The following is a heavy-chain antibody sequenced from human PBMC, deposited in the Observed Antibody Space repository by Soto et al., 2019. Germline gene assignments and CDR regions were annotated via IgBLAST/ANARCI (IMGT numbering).Heavy chain of an antibody. J-gene: IGHJ4*02. Sequence: EVQLVESGGGLVKPGGSLRLSCAASGFTFSSYSMNWVRQAPGKGLEWVSSISSSSSYIYYADSVKGRFTISRDNAKNSLYLQMNSLRAEDTAVYYCAREFAGMVRAEDYFDYWGQGTLVTVSS. CDR1: GFTFSSYS. V-gene: IGHV3-21*01. D-gene: IGHD3-10*01. CDR3: AREFAGMVRAEDYFDY. CDR2: ISSSSSYI.